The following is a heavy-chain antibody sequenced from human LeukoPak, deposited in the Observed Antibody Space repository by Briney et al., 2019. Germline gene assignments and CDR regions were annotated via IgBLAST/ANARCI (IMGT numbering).Heavy chain of an antibody. J-gene: IGHJ6*02. CDR2: IWYDGSNK. CDR1: GFRSGRHA. Sequence: GGSLRLSCAASGFRSGRHAVHWVRQAPGKGLEWLAQIWYDGSNKYYVDSVKGRFTTSRDNSKNTVYLQMNSLRAEDTAVYFCARDGQQLAPYAMDVWGQGTTVTVSS. V-gene: IGHV3-33*01. D-gene: IGHD6-13*01. CDR3: ARDGQQLAPYAMDV.